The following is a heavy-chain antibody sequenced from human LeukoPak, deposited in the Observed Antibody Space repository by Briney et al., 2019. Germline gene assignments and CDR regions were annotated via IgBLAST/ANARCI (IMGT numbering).Heavy chain of an antibody. CDR1: GCTFSSYA. CDR2: IIPIFGTA. J-gene: IGHJ6*03. V-gene: IGHV1-69*06. D-gene: IGHD3-10*01. CDR3: ARDRGIKSYYYYMDV. Sequence: ASVKVSCKASGCTFSSYAISWVRQAPGQGLEWMGGIIPIFGTANYAQKFQGRVTITADKSTSTAYMELSSLRSEDTAVYYCARDRGIKSYYYYMDVWGKGTTVTVSS.